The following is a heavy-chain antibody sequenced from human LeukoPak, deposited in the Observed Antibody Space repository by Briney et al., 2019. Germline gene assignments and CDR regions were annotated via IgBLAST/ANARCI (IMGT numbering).Heavy chain of an antibody. CDR2: ISYDGSNK. J-gene: IGHJ5*02. D-gene: IGHD2-2*01. CDR3: ARDARHRYCSSTSCYRGWLDP. CDR1: GFTFSSYA. Sequence: PGGSLRLSCAASGFTFSSYAMHWVRQAPGKGLEWVAVISYDGSNKYYADSVKGRFTISRDNSKNTLYLQMNSLRAEDTAVYYCARDARHRYCSSTSCYRGWLDPWGQGTLVTVSS. V-gene: IGHV3-30*04.